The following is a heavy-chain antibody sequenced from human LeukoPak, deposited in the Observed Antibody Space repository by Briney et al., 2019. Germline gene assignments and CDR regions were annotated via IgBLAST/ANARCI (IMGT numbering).Heavy chain of an antibody. D-gene: IGHD3-9*01. CDR2: IYYSGST. J-gene: IGHJ4*02. CDR1: GGSISSGSYY. CDR3: ARQGRLLRYFDY. V-gene: IGHV4-39*01. Sequence: PSETLSLTCTVSGGSISSGSYYWGWIRQPPGKGLEWIGSIYYSGSTYYNPSLKSRVTISVGTSKNQFSLKLSSVTAADTAVYYCARQGRLLRYFDYWGQGTLVTVSS.